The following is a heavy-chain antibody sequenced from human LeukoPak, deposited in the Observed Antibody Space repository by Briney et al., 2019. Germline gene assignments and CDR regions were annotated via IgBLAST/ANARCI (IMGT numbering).Heavy chain of an antibody. Sequence: ASVKVSCKASGYTFTSYYMHWVRQAPGQGLEWMGIINPSGGSTSYAQKFQGRVTMTRDTSTSTVYMELSSLRSEDTAVYYCAREVWGPAAATGGNWFDPWGQGTLVTVSS. J-gene: IGHJ5*02. CDR3: AREVWGPAAATGGNWFDP. D-gene: IGHD2-2*01. V-gene: IGHV1-46*01. CDR1: GYTFTSYY. CDR2: INPSGGST.